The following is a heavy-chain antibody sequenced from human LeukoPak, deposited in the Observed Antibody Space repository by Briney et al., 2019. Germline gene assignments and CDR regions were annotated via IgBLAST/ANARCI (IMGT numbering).Heavy chain of an antibody. CDR2: IYRDGNT. D-gene: IGHD2-2*02. J-gene: IGHJ3*02. Sequence: GGSLRLSCAASGLSLSVNYMTWVRQSPGKGLEWLSNIYRDGNTYYADSVNGRFSISRDDYKNTLYLEMKSLRAEDTALYYCARYTFRAVDIWGQGSMVTVSS. V-gene: IGHV3-53*01. CDR1: GLSLSVNY. CDR3: ARYTFRAVDI.